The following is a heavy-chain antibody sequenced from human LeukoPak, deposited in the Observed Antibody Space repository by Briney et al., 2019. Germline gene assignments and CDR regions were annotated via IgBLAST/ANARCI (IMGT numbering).Heavy chain of an antibody. V-gene: IGHV3-21*01. Sequence: GGSLRLSCAASGFTFSSYSMNWVRQAPGKGLEWVSSISSSSSYIYYADSVKGRFTISRDNAKNSLYLQMNSLRAEDTAVYYCARGMARIWSFAAFDIWGQGTMVTVSS. CDR1: GFTFSSYS. D-gene: IGHD5-24*01. J-gene: IGHJ3*02. CDR3: ARGMARIWSFAAFDI. CDR2: ISSSSSYI.